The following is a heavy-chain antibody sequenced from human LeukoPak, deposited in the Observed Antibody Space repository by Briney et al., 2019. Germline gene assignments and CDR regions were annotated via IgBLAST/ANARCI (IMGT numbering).Heavy chain of an antibody. CDR2: INPNSGGT. D-gene: IGHD2-2*01. Sequence: ASVKVSCKASGYTFTGYYMHWVRQAPGQGLEWMGWINPNSGGTNYAQKFQGRVTMTRDTSISTAYMELSRLRSDDTAVYYCAREHCSSTSCLFDYWGQGTLVTVSS. J-gene: IGHJ4*02. CDR1: GYTFTGYY. CDR3: AREHCSSTSCLFDY. V-gene: IGHV1-2*02.